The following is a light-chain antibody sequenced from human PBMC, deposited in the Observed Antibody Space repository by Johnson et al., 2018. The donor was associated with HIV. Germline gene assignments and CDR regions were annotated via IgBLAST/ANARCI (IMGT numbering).Light chain of an antibody. Sequence: QAVLTQPPSVSAAPGQKVTISCSGSSSDMGNYAVSWYQQLPGTAPKLLIYENNKRPSGIPDRFSGSKSGTSATLGITGLQTGDEADYYCGTWDSSLSAEVFGTGTKVTVL. CDR2: ENN. CDR3: GTWDSSLSAEV. J-gene: IGLJ1*01. V-gene: IGLV1-51*02. CDR1: SSDMGNYA.